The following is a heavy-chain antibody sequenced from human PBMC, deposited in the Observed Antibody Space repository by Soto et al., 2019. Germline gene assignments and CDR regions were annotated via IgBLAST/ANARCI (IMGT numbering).Heavy chain of an antibody. CDR2: ISAYNGNT. CDR3: ARVNQSGDDSGYFDY. J-gene: IGHJ4*02. V-gene: IGHV1-18*01. Sequence: QVPLVQSGAEVKKPGASVKVSCKASGYTFTSYGISWVRQAPGQGLEWMGWISAYNGNTNYAQKLQGRVTMTTDTSTSTAYMELRSLRSDDTAVYYCARVNQSGDDSGYFDYWGQGTLVTVSS. D-gene: IGHD5-12*01. CDR1: GYTFTSYG.